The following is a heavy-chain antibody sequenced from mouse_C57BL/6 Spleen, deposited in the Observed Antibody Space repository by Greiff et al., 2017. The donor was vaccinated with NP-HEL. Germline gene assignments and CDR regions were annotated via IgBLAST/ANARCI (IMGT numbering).Heavy chain of an antibody. Sequence: QVQLKQSGAELARPGASVKMSCKASGYTFTSYTMHWVKQRPGQGLEWIGYINPSSGYTKYNQKFKDKATLTADKSSSTAYMQLSSLTSEDSAVYYCARSAHYYGSVYYYAMDYWGQGTSVTVSS. J-gene: IGHJ4*01. D-gene: IGHD1-1*01. CDR3: ARSAHYYGSVYYYAMDY. V-gene: IGHV1-4*01. CDR1: GYTFTSYT. CDR2: INPSSGYT.